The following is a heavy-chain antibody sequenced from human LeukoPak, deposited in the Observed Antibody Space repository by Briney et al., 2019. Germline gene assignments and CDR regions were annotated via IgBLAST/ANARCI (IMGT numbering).Heavy chain of an antibody. CDR2: ISAYNGNT. CDR3: AREHRPRPYYYDSSGYYGVKSINWFDP. J-gene: IGHJ5*02. V-gene: IGHV1-18*01. CDR1: GYTFTSYG. Sequence: ASVKVSCKASGYTFTSYGISWVRQAPGQELEWMGWISAYNGNTNYAQKLQGRVTMTTDTSTSTAYMGLRSLRSDDTAVYYCAREHRPRPYYYDSSGYYGVKSINWFDPWGQGTLVTVSS. D-gene: IGHD3-22*01.